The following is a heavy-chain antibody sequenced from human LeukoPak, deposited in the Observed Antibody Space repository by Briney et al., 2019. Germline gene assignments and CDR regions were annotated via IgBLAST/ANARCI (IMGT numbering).Heavy chain of an antibody. CDR1: GGSISNYY. J-gene: IGHJ1*01. CDR3: ARGGRDYGSEFFQH. V-gene: IGHV4-59*01. CDR2: IYYSGST. Sequence: SETLSLTCTVSGGSISNYYWSWIRQPPGKGLEWIGYIYYSGSTSYNPSLKSRVTISVDTSKNQFSLELSSVTAADTAVYYCARGGRDYGSEFFQHWGLGTLVTVSS. D-gene: IGHD3-10*01.